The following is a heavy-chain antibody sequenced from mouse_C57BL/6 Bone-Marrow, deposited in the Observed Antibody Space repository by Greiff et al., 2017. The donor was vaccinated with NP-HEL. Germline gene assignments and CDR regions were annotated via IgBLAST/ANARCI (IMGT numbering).Heavy chain of an antibody. CDR3: ARGFITRGY. D-gene: IGHD1-1*01. CDR2: IYPRSGNT. V-gene: IGHV1-81*01. J-gene: IGHJ2*01. CDR1: GYTFTSYG. Sequence: VKLVESGAELARPGASVKLSCKASGYTFTSYGISWVKQRTGQGLEWIGEIYPRSGNTYYNEKFKGKATLTADKSSSTAYMELRSLTSEDSAVYFCARGFITRGYWGQGTTLTVSS.